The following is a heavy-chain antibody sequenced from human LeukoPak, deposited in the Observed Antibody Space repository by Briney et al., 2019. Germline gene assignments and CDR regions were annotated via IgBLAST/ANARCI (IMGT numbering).Heavy chain of an antibody. Sequence: ASVKVSCKASGYTFTGYYMHWVRQAPGQGLEGMGWINPNSGGTNYAQKFQGRVTMTRDTSISTAYMELSRLRSDDTAVYYCARVNSGSGSYPPLAYYYYGMDVWGQGTTVTVSS. CDR2: INPNSGGT. CDR3: ARVNSGSGSYPPLAYYYYGMDV. V-gene: IGHV1-2*02. CDR1: GYTFTGYY. D-gene: IGHD3-10*01. J-gene: IGHJ6*02.